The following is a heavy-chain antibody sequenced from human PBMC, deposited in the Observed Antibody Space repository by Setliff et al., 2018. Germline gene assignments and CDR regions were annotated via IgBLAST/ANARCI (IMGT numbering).Heavy chain of an antibody. J-gene: IGHJ4*02. D-gene: IGHD6-6*01. CDR3: ARWTARAVDY. V-gene: IGHV3-21*01. CDR1: GFTFGTYS. CDR2: ISSSSSYI. Sequence: GGSLRLSCAASGFTFGTYSMNWVRQAPGKGLEWVSLISSSSSYIYYADSVEGRFTISRDNAKNSLYLQMNGLRAEDTAVYYCARWTARAVDYWGQGTLVTGS.